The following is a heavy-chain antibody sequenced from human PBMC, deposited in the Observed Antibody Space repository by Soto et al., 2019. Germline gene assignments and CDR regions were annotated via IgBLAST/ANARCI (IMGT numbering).Heavy chain of an antibody. CDR1: GFTFSSYA. V-gene: IGHV3-23*01. CDR2: ISGSGGST. Sequence: GGSLRLSCAASGFTFSSYAMSWVRQAPGKGLEWVSAISGSGGSTYYADSVKGRFTISRGNSKNTLYLQMNSLRAEDTAVYYCAKESPPSPYYDFWSGYPEFDYWGQGTLVTVSS. D-gene: IGHD3-3*01. J-gene: IGHJ4*02. CDR3: AKESPPSPYYDFWSGYPEFDY.